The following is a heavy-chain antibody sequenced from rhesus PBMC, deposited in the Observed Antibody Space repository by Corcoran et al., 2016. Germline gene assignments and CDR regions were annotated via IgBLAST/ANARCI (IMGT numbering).Heavy chain of an antibody. V-gene: IGHV4-106*01. CDR2: IYGTTGGT. J-gene: IGHJ4*01. CDR1: GGSISDDYF. CDR3: ARDGPYDY. Sequence: QVQLQESGPGLVKPSETLSLTCAVPGGSISDDYFWSWIRQPPGKGLEWIGYIYGTTGGTNYNPSLKNRVTISIDTSKNQFSLRLSSVTAADTAVYYCARDGPYDYWGQGVLVTVSS.